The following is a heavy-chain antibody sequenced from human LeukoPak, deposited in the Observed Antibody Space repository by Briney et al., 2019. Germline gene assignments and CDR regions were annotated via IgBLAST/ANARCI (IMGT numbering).Heavy chain of an antibody. V-gene: IGHV4-34*01. CDR3: ARHRTMIIGRGSCWFDP. CDR2: INHSVST. D-gene: IGHD3-22*01. CDR1: GGSFSGYY. Sequence: SETLSLTCAVYGGSFSGYYWSWIRQPPGKGLEWIGEINHSVSTNYNPSLKSRVTISVDTSKNQFSLKLSSVTAADTAVYYCARHRTMIIGRGSCWFDPWGQGTLVTVSS. J-gene: IGHJ5*02.